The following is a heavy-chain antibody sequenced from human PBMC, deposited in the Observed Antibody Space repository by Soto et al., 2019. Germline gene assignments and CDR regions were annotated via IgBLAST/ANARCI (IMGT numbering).Heavy chain of an antibody. CDR3: AREYGDRTPPYYYYGMDV. V-gene: IGHV1-46*01. CDR1: GYTFTSYY. J-gene: IGHJ6*02. CDR2: INPSGGST. Sequence: ASVKVSCKASGYTFTSYYMHWVRQAPGQGLEWMGIINPSGGSTSYAQKFQGRVTMTRDTSTSTVYMELSSLRSEDTAVYYCAREYGDRTPPYYYYGMDVWGQGTKVTVSS. D-gene: IGHD4-17*01.